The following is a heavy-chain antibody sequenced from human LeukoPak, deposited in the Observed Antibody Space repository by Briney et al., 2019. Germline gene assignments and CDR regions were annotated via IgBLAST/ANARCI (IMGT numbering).Heavy chain of an antibody. D-gene: IGHD5-12*01. J-gene: IGHJ4*02. Sequence: GGSLRLSCAASGFTFSDAWMSWVRQAPGKGLEWVGRIKSKTGGATVDYAAPVKGRFTISRDDSKNTLYLQMSSLKTEDTAVYYCARWGSVGYSGYDLFDSWGQGTLVTVSS. CDR1: GFTFSDAW. CDR3: ARWGSVGYSGYDLFDS. CDR2: IKSKTGGATV. V-gene: IGHV3-15*01.